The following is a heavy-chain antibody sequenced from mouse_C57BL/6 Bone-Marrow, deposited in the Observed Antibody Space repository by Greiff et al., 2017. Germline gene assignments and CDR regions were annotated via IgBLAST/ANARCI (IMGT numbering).Heavy chain of an antibody. CDR3: ARFYDGYRYYFDY. V-gene: IGHV1-19*01. CDR1: GYTFTDYY. Sequence: VQLQQSGPVLVKPGASVKMSCKASGYTFTDYYMNWVKQSHGKSLEWIGVINPYNGGTSYNQKFKGKATLTVDKSSRTAYMELNSLTSEDSAVYYCARFYDGYRYYFDYWGQGTTLTVSS. CDR2: INPYNGGT. D-gene: IGHD2-3*01. J-gene: IGHJ2*01.